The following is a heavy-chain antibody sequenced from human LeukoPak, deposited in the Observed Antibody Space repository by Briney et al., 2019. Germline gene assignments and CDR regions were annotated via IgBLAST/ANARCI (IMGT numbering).Heavy chain of an antibody. CDR3: AKDEEAYCGGDCYSWRPAVGY. CDR2: IHHSGDT. D-gene: IGHD2-21*02. Sequence: SETLSLTCAVYGESFSDSYWSWIRQPPGKGLEWIGEIHHSGDTNHNPSLKSRVTISLDTSKNQFSLKLNSVTAADTAVYYCAKDEEAYCGGDCYSWRPAVGYWGQGTLVTVSS. CDR1: GESFSDSY. V-gene: IGHV4-34*01. J-gene: IGHJ4*02.